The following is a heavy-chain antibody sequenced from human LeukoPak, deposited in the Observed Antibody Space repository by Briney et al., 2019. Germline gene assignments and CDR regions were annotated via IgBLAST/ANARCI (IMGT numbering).Heavy chain of an antibody. CDR2: LSGSGGST. CDR1: GFTFDTYA. D-gene: IGHD2-15*01. V-gene: IGHV3-23*01. Sequence: GGSLRLSCAASGFTFDTYAMSWVRQAPGKGLEWVSGLSGSGGSTYYADSVKGRFTISRDNAKNTLYLQMNSLRAEDTAVYYCAKGRCSGGSCYGRGFDDWGQGTLVTVSS. CDR3: AKGRCSGGSCYGRGFDD. J-gene: IGHJ4*02.